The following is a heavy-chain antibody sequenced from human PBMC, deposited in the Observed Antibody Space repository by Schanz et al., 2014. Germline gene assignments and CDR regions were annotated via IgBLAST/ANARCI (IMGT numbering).Heavy chain of an antibody. CDR3: TRSTLWSYDV. Sequence: QLQLQESGPGLVKPSETLSLTCTVSGDSIRSSSYYWDWIRQTPGKGLEWIGEIFHSGTTNYNPSLESRVTISVDKSKNQFSLILSSMTAADTAVYYCTRSTLWSYDVWGRGTMVIVSS. J-gene: IGHJ3*01. V-gene: IGHV4-39*07. CDR1: GDSIRSSSYY. CDR2: IFHSGTT. D-gene: IGHD2-21*01.